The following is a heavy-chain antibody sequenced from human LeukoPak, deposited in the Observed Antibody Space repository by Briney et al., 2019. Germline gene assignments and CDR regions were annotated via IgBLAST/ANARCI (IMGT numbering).Heavy chain of an antibody. CDR2: INWNGGST. Sequence: PGGSLRLSCAASGFTFDDYGMTWVRQAPGKGLEWVSGINWNGGSTGYADSVKGRFTISRDNAKNSLYLQMNSLRAEDTALYYCARRPTKRYSSGGYAFDIWGQGTMVTVSS. D-gene: IGHD6-19*01. V-gene: IGHV3-20*04. J-gene: IGHJ3*02. CDR3: ARRPTKRYSSGGYAFDI. CDR1: GFTFDDYG.